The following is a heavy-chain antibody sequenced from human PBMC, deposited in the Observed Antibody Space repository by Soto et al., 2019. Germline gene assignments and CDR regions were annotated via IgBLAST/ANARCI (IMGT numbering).Heavy chain of an antibody. J-gene: IGHJ6*02. CDR3: GAVGCSCGSCSSFYSGMDF. D-gene: IGHD2-15*01. CDR1: GGTFSSYA. Sequence: QVQLVQSGAEVKKPGSSVKVSCKASGGTFSSYAISWVRQAPGQGLEWMGGIIPIFGTANYAQKFQGRVTITADESTSTAYMELSSLSSEDTAVYYCGAVGCSCGSCSSFYSGMDFWGQGTTVTVSS. CDR2: IIPIFGTA. V-gene: IGHV1-69*12.